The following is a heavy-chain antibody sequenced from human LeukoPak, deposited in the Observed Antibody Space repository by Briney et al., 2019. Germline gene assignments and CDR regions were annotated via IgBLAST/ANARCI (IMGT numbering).Heavy chain of an antibody. CDR2: INGNGAST. D-gene: IGHD5-18*01. Sequence: GGSLRLSCAGSGFTFNNHAMSWVRQAPGKGLEWVSGINGNGASTDYSDSVKGRFTISRDNSKNTLYLQMSSLRAEDTAIYYCAKDQGYSYYYLDYWGQGTLVTVSS. CDR3: AKDQGYSYYYLDY. CDR1: GFTFNNHA. J-gene: IGHJ4*02. V-gene: IGHV3-23*01.